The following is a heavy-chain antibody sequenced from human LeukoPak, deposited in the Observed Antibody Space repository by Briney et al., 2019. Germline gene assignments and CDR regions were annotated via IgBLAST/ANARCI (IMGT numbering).Heavy chain of an antibody. CDR3: ARVTQPVYYYDSSGTFDY. V-gene: IGHV4-59*08. CDR1: GSSISSYY. Sequence: SETLSLTCTVPGSSISSYYWSWIRQPPGKGLEWIGYIYYSGSTNYNPSLKSRVTISVDTSKNQFSLKLSSVTAADTAVYYCARVTQPVYYYDSSGTFDYWGQGTLVTVSS. D-gene: IGHD3-22*01. CDR2: IYYSGST. J-gene: IGHJ4*02.